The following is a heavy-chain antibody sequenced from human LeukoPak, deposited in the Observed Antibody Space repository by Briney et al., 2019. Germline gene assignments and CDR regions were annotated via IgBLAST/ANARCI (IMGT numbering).Heavy chain of an antibody. CDR1: GYTFTSYG. D-gene: IGHD3-3*01. J-gene: IGHJ6*03. CDR2: ISAYNGNT. CDR3: ARVFEGEGYDFWSGYNHYYYMDV. Sequence: ASVKVSCKASGYTFTSYGISWVRQAPGQGLEWMGWISAYNGNTNYAQKLQGRVTMTTDTSTSTAYMELRSLRSDDTAVYYCARVFEGEGYDFWSGYNHYYYMDVWGKGTTVTVSS. V-gene: IGHV1-18*01.